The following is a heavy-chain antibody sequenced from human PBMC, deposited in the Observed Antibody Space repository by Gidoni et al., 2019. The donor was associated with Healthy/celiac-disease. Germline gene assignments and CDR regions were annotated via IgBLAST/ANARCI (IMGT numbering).Heavy chain of an antibody. Sequence: EVQLVESGGGLVQPGGSLKLSCAASGFTFSGSAMHWVRQASGKGLEWVGRIRSKANSYATAYAASVKGRFTISRDDSKNTAYLQMNSLKTEDTAVYYCTRIGYYYGSGSPPNQDVWGKGTTVTVSS. CDR2: IRSKANSYAT. J-gene: IGHJ6*04. CDR1: GFTFSGSA. D-gene: IGHD3-10*01. CDR3: TRIGYYYGSGSPPNQDV. V-gene: IGHV3-73*02.